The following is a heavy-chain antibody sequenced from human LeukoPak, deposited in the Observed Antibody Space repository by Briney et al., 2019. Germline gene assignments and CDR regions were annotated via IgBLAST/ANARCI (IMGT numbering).Heavy chain of an antibody. Sequence: SETLSLTCTVSGGSISSSSYYWGWIRQPPGKGLEWIGSICYSGSTYYNPSLKSRVTISVDTSKNQFSLKLSSVTAADTAVYYCARDQGPYTIFGVLLNWFDPWGQGTLVTVSS. CDR1: GGSISSSSYY. D-gene: IGHD3-3*01. CDR3: ARDQGPYTIFGVLLNWFDP. J-gene: IGHJ5*02. CDR2: ICYSGST. V-gene: IGHV4-39*07.